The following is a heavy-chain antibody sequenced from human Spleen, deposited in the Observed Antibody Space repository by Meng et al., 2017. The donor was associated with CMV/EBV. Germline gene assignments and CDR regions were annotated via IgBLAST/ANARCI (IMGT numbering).Heavy chain of an antibody. CDR1: GFSFSSYN. Sequence: GESLKISCAASGFSFSSYNMYWVRQAPGKGLEWVSSISGPGGSIHYADSVKGRFTISRDNSKNTLYLQLNSLRAEDTAVYYCAKFSGVVINPWDTTDYWGQGTLVTVSS. D-gene: IGHD3-3*01. CDR2: ISGPGGSI. V-gene: IGHV3-23*01. J-gene: IGHJ4*02. CDR3: AKFSGVVINPWDTTDY.